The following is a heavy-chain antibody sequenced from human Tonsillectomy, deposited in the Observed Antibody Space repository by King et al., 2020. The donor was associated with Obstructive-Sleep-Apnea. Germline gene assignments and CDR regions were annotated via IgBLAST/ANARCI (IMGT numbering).Heavy chain of an antibody. CDR2: IDWDDDK. CDR3: ARRHPGAARTSVRYFFDY. D-gene: IGHD6-6*01. V-gene: IGHV2-70*11. J-gene: IGHJ4*01. CDR1: GFSLSTSGMC. Sequence: VTLKESGPALVKPTQTLTLTCTFSGFSLSTSGMCVSWIRQPPGKALEWLARIDWDDDKYYSTSLKTRLTISKDTSKNQVVLTMTNMDPVYTATYYCARRHPGAARTSVRYFFDYWRHGTLVTVPS.